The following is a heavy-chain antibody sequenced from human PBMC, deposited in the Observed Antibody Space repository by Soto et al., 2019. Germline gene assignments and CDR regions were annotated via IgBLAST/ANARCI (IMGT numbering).Heavy chain of an antibody. V-gene: IGHV3-21*01. CDR3: ARGRMDYYYYMDV. CDR2: ISSSSSYI. Sequence: EVQLVESGGGLVKPGGSLRLSCAASGFTFSSYSMNWVRQAPGKGLEWVSSISSSSSYIYYADSVKGRFTISRDNAKNSLYLQINSLRAEDTAVYYCARGRMDYYYYMDVWGKGTTVTVSS. D-gene: IGHD2-8*01. J-gene: IGHJ6*03. CDR1: GFTFSSYS.